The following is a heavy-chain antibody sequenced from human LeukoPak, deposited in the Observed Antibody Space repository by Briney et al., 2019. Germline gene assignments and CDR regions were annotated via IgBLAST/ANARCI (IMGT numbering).Heavy chain of an antibody. Sequence: GGSLRLSCAPSGFTFSDYYMNWIRQAPGKGLEWVSYITSSGSTIYYADSVKGRFTISRDNAKNSLYLQMYSLRAEDTAVYYCARELNWNLDYWGQGTLVTVSS. D-gene: IGHD1-1*01. CDR1: GFTFSDYY. V-gene: IGHV3-11*04. CDR3: ARELNWNLDY. CDR2: ITSSGSTI. J-gene: IGHJ4*02.